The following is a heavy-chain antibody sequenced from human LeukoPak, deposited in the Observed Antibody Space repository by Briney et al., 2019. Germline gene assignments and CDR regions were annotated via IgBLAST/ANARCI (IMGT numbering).Heavy chain of an antibody. CDR3: ARQPTYYYDSSGSFDY. V-gene: IGHV1-18*01. D-gene: IGHD3-22*01. Sequence: ASVTVSFKASGYTFTNYGFSWVRQAPGQGLEWMGWISAYNGNTNYAQNLQGRVTMTTDTSTSTAYMELRSLRSDDTAVYYCARQPTYYYDSSGSFDYWGQGTLVTVSS. CDR1: GYTFTNYG. J-gene: IGHJ4*02. CDR2: ISAYNGNT.